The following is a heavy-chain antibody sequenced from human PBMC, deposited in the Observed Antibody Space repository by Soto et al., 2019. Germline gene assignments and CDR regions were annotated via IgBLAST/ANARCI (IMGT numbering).Heavy chain of an antibody. D-gene: IGHD3-3*01. CDR1: GGSFSGYY. J-gene: IGHJ4*02. Sequence: QVQLQQWGAGLLKPSETLSLTCAVYGGSFSGYYWSWIRQPPGKGLEWIGEINHSGSTNYNPSLKSRVTISVDTSKNQFSLKLSSVNAAATAVYYCAREDYDFWSGYYRTQDYWGQGTLVTVSS. CDR3: AREDYDFWSGYYRTQDY. V-gene: IGHV4-34*01. CDR2: INHSGST.